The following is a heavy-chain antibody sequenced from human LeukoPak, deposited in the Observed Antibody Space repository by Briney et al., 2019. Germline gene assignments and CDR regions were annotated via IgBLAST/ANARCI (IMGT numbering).Heavy chain of an antibody. V-gene: IGHV3-23*01. CDR1: GVTLSTYA. D-gene: IGHD3-22*01. J-gene: IGHJ5*02. CDR2: ISSSGSGDNT. CDR3: AKDQRTSDSSGYYYVINWFDP. Sequence: GGSLRLSCAASGVTLSTYAMSWARQAPGKGLEWVSGISSSGSGDNTYYADSVKGRFTISRDNSKNTLYLQMNSLRAEDTAVYYCAKDQRTSDSSGYYYVINWFDPWGQGTLVTVSS.